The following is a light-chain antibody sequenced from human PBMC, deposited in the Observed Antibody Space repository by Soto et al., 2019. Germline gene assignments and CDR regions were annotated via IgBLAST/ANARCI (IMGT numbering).Light chain of an antibody. CDR1: QSVSSSY. J-gene: IGKJ3*01. Sequence: EILLTQSPGTLSLSPGERATLSCRASQSVSSSYLAWYQQKPGQAPWLLIYGASSRATGIPDRFSGSGSGTDFTLTISRLEPEDFAVYYCQQYGSSPRFTFGPGTKVDIK. CDR3: QQYGSSPRFT. V-gene: IGKV3-20*01. CDR2: GAS.